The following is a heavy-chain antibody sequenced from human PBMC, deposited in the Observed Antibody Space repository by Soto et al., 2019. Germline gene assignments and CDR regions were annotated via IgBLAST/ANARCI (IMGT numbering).Heavy chain of an antibody. CDR3: ARNYYYMDV. Sequence: SETLFLTCTVSGGSISSYYWSWIRPPPGKGLEWIGYIYYSGSTNYNPSLRSRVTISVDTSKNQFSLKLSSVTAADTAVYYCARNYYYMDVWGKGTTVTVS. V-gene: IGHV4-59*01. J-gene: IGHJ6*03. CDR2: IYYSGST. CDR1: GGSISSYY.